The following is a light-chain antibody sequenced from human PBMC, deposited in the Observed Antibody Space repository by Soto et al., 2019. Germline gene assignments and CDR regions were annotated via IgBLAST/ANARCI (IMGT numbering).Light chain of an antibody. CDR1: QSVSSN. CDR2: GAS. Sequence: ILMTQSPATRSVSLGEKATLXXRASQSVSSNLAWYQQKPGQPPRXPIYGASTRATGIPARFSGSGSGTEFTLTISSLQSEDFAVYYCQQYKNWPWTFGQGTKVDIK. CDR3: QQYKNWPWT. V-gene: IGKV3D-15*01. J-gene: IGKJ1*01.